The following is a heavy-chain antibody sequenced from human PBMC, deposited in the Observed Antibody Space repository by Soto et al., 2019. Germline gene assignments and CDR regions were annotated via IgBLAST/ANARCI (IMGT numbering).Heavy chain of an antibody. Sequence: SETLSLTCTVSDGSISSSSYYWGWIRQPPGKGLEWIGSIYYSGSTYYNQSLKSRVSISVDTSMNQYSLKLSSVNAADTSVYYCARLVYCGGDCYYIDYWGQGLLVTVSS. J-gene: IGHJ4*02. V-gene: IGHV4-39*01. CDR1: DGSISSSSYY. CDR3: ARLVYCGGDCYYIDY. CDR2: IYYSGST. D-gene: IGHD2-21*01.